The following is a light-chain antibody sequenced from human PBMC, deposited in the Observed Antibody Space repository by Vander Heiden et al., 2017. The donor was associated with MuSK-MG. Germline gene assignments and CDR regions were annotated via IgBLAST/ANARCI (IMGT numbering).Light chain of an antibody. CDR1: QSISSY. CDR3: QQSDSIPTT. Sequence: DIQMTQSQSSLSASVGDRVPITCRASQSISSYLNWYQQKPGKAPKFLIYAASSLHSGVPSRFIGRGSGTDFTLTISRLQPEDFATYYCQQSDSIPTTFGQGTTVEI. CDR2: AAS. J-gene: IGKJ1*01. V-gene: IGKV1-39*01.